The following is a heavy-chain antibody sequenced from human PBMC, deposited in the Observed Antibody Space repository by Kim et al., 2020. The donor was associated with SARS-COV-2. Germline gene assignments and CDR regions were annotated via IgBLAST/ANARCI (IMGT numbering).Heavy chain of an antibody. CDR3: ASRGSYGSGNLRDDAFDI. CDR2: INAGNGNT. CDR1: GYTFTSYA. J-gene: IGHJ3*02. V-gene: IGHV1-3*01. D-gene: IGHD3-10*01. Sequence: ASVKVSCKASGYTFTSYAMHWVRQAPGQRLEWMGWINAGNGNTKYSQKFQGRVTITRDTSASTAYMELSSLRSEDTAVYYCASRGSYGSGNLRDDAFDIWGQGTMVTVSS.